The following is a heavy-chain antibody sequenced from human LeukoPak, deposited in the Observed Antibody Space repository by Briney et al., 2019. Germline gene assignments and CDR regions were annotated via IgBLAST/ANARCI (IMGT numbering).Heavy chain of an antibody. CDR2: IYYSGST. Sequence: SETLSLTCTVSGGSISSYYWGWIRQPPGKGLEWIGSIYYSGSTYYNPSLKSRVTISVDTSKNQFSLKLSSVTAADTAVYYCARHEYSSSSDFDYWGQGTLVTVSS. CDR3: ARHEYSSSSDFDY. J-gene: IGHJ4*02. D-gene: IGHD6-6*01. V-gene: IGHV4-39*07. CDR1: GGSISSYY.